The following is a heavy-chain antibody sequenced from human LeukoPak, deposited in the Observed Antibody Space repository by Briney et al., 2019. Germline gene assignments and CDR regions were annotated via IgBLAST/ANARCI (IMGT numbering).Heavy chain of an antibody. CDR2: IIPIFGTA. CDR3: ARERRGYDSSGYYQH. CDR1: GGTFSSYA. Sequence: SVKVSCKASGGTFSSYAISWVRQAPGQGLEWMGRIIPIFGTANYAQKFQGRDTITTDESTSTAYMELSSLRSEDTAMYYCARERRGYDSSGYYQHWGQGTLVTVSS. J-gene: IGHJ1*01. D-gene: IGHD3-22*01. V-gene: IGHV1-69*05.